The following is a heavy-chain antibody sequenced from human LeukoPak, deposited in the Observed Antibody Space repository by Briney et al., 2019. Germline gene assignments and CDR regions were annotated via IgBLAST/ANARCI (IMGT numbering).Heavy chain of an antibody. CDR2: ISAYNGNT. V-gene: IGHV1-18*01. Sequence: ASVKVSCKASGYTFTSYGISWVRQAPGQGLEWMGWISAYNGNTNYAQKLQGRVTMTTDTSTSTAYMELRSLRSDDTAVYYCAKDPGDKAVDRWFDPWGQGTLVTVSS. CDR1: GYTFTSYG. J-gene: IGHJ5*02. CDR3: AKDPGDKAVDRWFDP. D-gene: IGHD6-19*01.